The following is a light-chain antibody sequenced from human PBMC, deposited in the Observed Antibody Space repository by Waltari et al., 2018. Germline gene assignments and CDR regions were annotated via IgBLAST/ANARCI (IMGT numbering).Light chain of an antibody. J-gene: IGKJ1*01. Sequence: DIVMTQYPSTLSASVGDRVTITCRASQSISTWLAWYQQKAGKAPKVLIYKAASLESGVPSRFSGSRSGTEFTLTISSLQPDDFATYYCQQYNSVLWTFGQGTKVEIK. CDR3: QQYNSVLWT. V-gene: IGKV1-5*03. CDR2: KAA. CDR1: QSISTW.